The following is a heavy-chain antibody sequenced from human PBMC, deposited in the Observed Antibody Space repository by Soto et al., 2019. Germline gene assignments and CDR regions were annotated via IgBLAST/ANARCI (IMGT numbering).Heavy chain of an antibody. CDR1: GGSISSYY. CDR2: IYTSGST. Sequence: SETLSLTCTVSGGSISSYYWSWIRQPAGKGLEWIGRIYTSGSTNYNPSLKSRVTMSVDTSKNQFSLKLSSVTAADTAVYYCARDFQGGAVVPSYYFDYRGQGTLVTVSS. D-gene: IGHD3-22*01. J-gene: IGHJ4*02. CDR3: ARDFQGGAVVPSYYFDY. V-gene: IGHV4-4*07.